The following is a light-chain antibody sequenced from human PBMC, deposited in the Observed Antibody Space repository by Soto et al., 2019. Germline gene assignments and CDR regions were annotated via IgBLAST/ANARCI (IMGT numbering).Light chain of an antibody. CDR2: LGS. CDR1: QSLLHSNGYNY. Sequence: DIVMTQSPLSLSVTPGEPASISCRSSQSLLHSNGYNYLDWYLQKPGQSPQLLIYLGSNRASGVPDRFSGRGSGTDFTLKISRVEAEDVGVYYCMQALQTPPAFGQGTKVEIK. J-gene: IGKJ1*01. CDR3: MQALQTPPA. V-gene: IGKV2-28*01.